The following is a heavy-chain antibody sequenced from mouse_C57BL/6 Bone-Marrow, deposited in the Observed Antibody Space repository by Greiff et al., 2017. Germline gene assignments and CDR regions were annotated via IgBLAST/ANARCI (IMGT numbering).Heavy chain of an antibody. CDR2: IYPSDSET. CDR1: GYTFTSYW. V-gene: IGHV1-61*01. J-gene: IGHJ2*01. Sequence: VQLQQPGAELVRPGSSVKLSCKASGYTFTSYWMDWVKQRPGQGLEWIGNIYPSDSETHYNQKFKDKATLTVDKSSSTGYMQRSSLTSEDSAVYYCASRHYDYDGDYWGQGTTLTVSS. CDR3: ASRHYDYDGDY. D-gene: IGHD2-4*01.